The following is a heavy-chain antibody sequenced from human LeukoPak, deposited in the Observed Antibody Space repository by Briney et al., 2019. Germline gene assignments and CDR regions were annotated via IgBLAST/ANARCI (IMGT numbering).Heavy chain of an antibody. CDR3: VKGGARRGSIEN. CDR2: MKEDGSEI. Sequence: PGGSLRLSCVASGFRFNVHTMSWIRQAPGKGLDWVASMKEDGSEIRYVDSVKGRFTISRDNSKNSLYLQMNSLRAEDTGVYHCVKGGARRGSIENWGQGNLVTVSS. D-gene: IGHD1-26*01. V-gene: IGHV3-7*01. CDR1: GFRFNVHT. J-gene: IGHJ4*02.